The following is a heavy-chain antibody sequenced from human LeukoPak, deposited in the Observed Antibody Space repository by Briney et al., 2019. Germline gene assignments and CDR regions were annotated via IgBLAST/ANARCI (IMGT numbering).Heavy chain of an antibody. CDR1: GGTFTSYA. D-gene: IGHD4-23*01. V-gene: IGHV1-69*05. J-gene: IGHJ6*03. CDR3: AIQPXPTPVVTRRNYYYYMDV. Sequence: SVKFSCKASGGTFTSYAISWVRQAPGQGLEWMGGIIPICGTANYAQKFQGRVTITTDESTSTAYMELSSLRSEDTAVYYCAIQPXPTPVVTRRNYYYYMDVWGKGTTVTVSS. CDR2: IIPICGTA.